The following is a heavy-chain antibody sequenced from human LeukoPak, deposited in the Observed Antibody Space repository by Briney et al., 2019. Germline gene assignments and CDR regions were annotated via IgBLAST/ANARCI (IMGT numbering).Heavy chain of an antibody. Sequence: SETLSLTCTISGASISSSTYYWGWIRQPPGKGLEWIGSIYYSGSTYYNPSLKSRVTISVDTSKNQFSLKLSSVTAADTAVYYCARVISGVYFDYWGQGTLVTVSS. CDR2: IYYSGST. CDR1: GASISSSTYY. D-gene: IGHD3-10*01. CDR3: ARVISGVYFDY. J-gene: IGHJ4*02. V-gene: IGHV4-39*07.